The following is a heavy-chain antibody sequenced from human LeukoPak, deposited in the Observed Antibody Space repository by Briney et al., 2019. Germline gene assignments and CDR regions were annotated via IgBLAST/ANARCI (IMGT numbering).Heavy chain of an antibody. CDR3: ASGYWSSTSCYTTLYY. V-gene: IGHV1-69*13. J-gene: IGHJ4*02. D-gene: IGHD2-2*02. CDR2: IIPIFGTA. Sequence: SVKVSCKASGGTFSSYAISWVRQAPGQGLEWMGGIIPIFGTANYAQKFQGRVTITADESTSTAYMELSSLRSEDTAVYYCASGYWSSTSCYTTLYYWGEGTLVTVSS. CDR1: GGTFSSYA.